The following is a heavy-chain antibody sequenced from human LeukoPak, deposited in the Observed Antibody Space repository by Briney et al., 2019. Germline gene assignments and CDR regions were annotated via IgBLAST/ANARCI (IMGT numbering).Heavy chain of an antibody. CDR3: AREWSGFGELPDY. Sequence: GGSLRLSCAASGFIFSSYGMHWVRQAPGKGLEWVAFIRYDGSKKYYADSVKGRFTISRDNSKNTLYLQMNSLRAEDTAVYYCAREWSGFGELPDYWGQGTLVTVSS. J-gene: IGHJ4*02. V-gene: IGHV3-30*02. CDR2: IRYDGSKK. D-gene: IGHD3-10*01. CDR1: GFIFSSYG.